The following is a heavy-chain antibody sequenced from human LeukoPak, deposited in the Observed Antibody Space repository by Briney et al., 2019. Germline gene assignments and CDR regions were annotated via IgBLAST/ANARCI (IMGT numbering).Heavy chain of an antibody. D-gene: IGHD3-22*01. Sequence: EASVKVSCKASGGTFSSYAISWVRQAPGQGLEWMGRIIPILGIANYAQKFQGRVTITADKSTSTAYMELSSLRSDDTAVYYCAREDFSDTTGFYNYALDVWGQGTTVTVSS. CDR3: AREDFSDTTGFYNYALDV. V-gene: IGHV1-69*04. CDR1: GGTFSSYA. J-gene: IGHJ6*02. CDR2: IIPILGIA.